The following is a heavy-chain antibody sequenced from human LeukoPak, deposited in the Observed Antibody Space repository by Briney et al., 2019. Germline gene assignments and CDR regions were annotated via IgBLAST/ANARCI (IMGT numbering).Heavy chain of an antibody. J-gene: IGHJ4*02. CDR1: GGSFSGYY. V-gene: IGHV4-34*01. CDR3: ARGRQWLVKYFDY. D-gene: IGHD6-19*01. CDR2: INHSGST. Sequence: SETLSLTCAVYGGSFSGYYWSWIRQPPGKGLEWIGEINHSGSTNYNPSLKSRVTISVDTSKNQFSLKLSSVTAADTAAYYCARGRQWLVKYFDYWGQGTLVTVSS.